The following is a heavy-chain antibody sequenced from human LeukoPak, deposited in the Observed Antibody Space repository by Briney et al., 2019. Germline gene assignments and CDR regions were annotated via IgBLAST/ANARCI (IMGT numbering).Heavy chain of an antibody. CDR2: INPSGGST. CDR1: GYAFTSYY. V-gene: IGHV1-46*01. Sequence: GASVKVSCKASGYAFTSYYMHWVRQAPGQGLEWMGIINPSGGSTSYVQKFQGRVTMTRDTSTSTVYMELSSLRSEDTAVYYCARSWNDVGAKTDYWGQGTLVTVSS. CDR3: ARSWNDVGAKTDY. D-gene: IGHD1-26*01. J-gene: IGHJ4*02.